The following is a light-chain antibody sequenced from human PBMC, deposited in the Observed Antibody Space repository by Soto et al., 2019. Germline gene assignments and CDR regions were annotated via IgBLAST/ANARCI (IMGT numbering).Light chain of an antibody. CDR2: DAS. CDR1: QTISTW. CDR3: QQYNSYSPIT. V-gene: IGKV1-5*01. Sequence: VQVTQSPPALSAYIRDRVTITCRASQTISTWMASYQQKPGKAPKLLVYDASTLQSGVASRFSGSGSGTEFTLTISSLQPDDFATYYCQQYNSYSPITFGHGTMVDIK. J-gene: IGKJ1*01.